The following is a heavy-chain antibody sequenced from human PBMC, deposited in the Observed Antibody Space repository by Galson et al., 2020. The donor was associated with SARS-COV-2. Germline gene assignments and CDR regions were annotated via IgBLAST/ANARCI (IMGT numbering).Heavy chain of an antibody. J-gene: IGHJ3*02. CDR3: AALRDGPNFAFNI. V-gene: IGHV3-9*01. CDR1: GIDFNNHA. CDR2: ISWNSGIL. Sequence: GGSLRLSCAASGIDFNNHAMHWVRQAPGKGLEWVSGISWNSGILDYADSVKGRFTISRDNAKNSLHLQMNSLRPEDTAFYYCAALRDGPNFAFNIWGQGTMVTVSS.